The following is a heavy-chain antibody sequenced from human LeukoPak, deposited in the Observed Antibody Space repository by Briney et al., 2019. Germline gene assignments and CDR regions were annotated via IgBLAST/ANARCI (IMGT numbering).Heavy chain of an antibody. J-gene: IGHJ4*02. D-gene: IGHD3-22*01. CDR3: ATSGTLSGSYYIDF. Sequence: GGSLRLSCATSGXIFSDYYMDWVRQAPGKGLEWVGRSRNKANSYTTEFAASVRGRFAISRDDSKNSLYLQMNNLKTEDTAVYYCATSGTLSGSYYIDFWGQGTMVTVSS. CDR1: GXIFSDYY. V-gene: IGHV3-72*01. CDR2: SRNKANSYTT.